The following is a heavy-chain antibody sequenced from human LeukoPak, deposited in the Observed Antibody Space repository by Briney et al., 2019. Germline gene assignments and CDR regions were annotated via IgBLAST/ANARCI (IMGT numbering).Heavy chain of an antibody. CDR2: IYSGSST. CDR3: ARDPRSRGYFDY. V-gene: IGHV3-66*01. J-gene: IGHJ4*02. CDR1: GFTVSSNY. Sequence: GGSLRLSCAASGFTVSSNYMSWVRQAPGKGLEGVSVIYSGSSTYYADSVKGRFTISRDNSKNTLYLQMNSLRAEDTAVYYCARDPRSRGYFDYWGQGTLVTVSS.